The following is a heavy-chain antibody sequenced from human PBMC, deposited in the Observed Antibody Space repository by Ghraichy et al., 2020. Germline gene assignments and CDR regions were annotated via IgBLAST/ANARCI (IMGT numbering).Heavy chain of an antibody. J-gene: IGHJ1*01. D-gene: IGHD2-21*02. V-gene: IGHV3-23*01. Sequence: AGSLRLSCAASGFTFSSYAMSWVRQAPGKGLEWVSAISGSGGSTYYADSVKGRFTISRDNSKNTLYLQMNSLRAEDTAVYYCASEVTAIFGRLVVAEYFQHWGQGTLVTVSS. CDR1: GFTFSSYA. CDR2: ISGSGGST. CDR3: ASEVTAIFGRLVVAEYFQH.